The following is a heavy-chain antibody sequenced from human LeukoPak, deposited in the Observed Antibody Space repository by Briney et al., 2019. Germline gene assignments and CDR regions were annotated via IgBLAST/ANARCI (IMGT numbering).Heavy chain of an antibody. CDR2: ISYDGSNK. CDR1: GFTFSSYG. CDR3: ASGSSSWYEVYYYGMDV. J-gene: IGHJ6*02. Sequence: GRSLRLSCAASGFTFSSYGMHWVRQAPGKGLEWVAVISYDGSNKYYADSVKGRFTISRDNSKNTLYLQMNSLRAEDTAVYYCASGSSSWYEVYYYGMDVWGQGTTVTVSS. D-gene: IGHD6-13*01. V-gene: IGHV3-30*03.